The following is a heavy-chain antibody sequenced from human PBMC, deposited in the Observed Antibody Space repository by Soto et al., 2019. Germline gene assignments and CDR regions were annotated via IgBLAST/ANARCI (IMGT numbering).Heavy chain of an antibody. CDR3: ASGGGLGTISYEGGFDS. Sequence: QVQLQESGPGLVKASGTLSLTCDVSGDSISRGYWWTWVRQPPGKGLEWIGEIYDSGTTNYNPSLKNRVTISVDKSRNQLSLKLSSVTAADTALYYCASGGGLGTISYEGGFDSWGQGTLVTVSS. V-gene: IGHV4-4*02. J-gene: IGHJ4*02. D-gene: IGHD3-10*01. CDR1: GDSISRGYW. CDR2: IYDSGTT.